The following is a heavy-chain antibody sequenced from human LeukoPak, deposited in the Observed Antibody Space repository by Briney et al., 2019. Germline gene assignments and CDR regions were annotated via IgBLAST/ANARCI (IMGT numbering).Heavy chain of an antibody. CDR1: GYTFTSYD. V-gene: IGHV1-8*01. CDR3: ARGPIAVPGGDY. CDR2: MNPNSGNT. D-gene: IGHD6-19*01. J-gene: IGHJ4*02. Sequence: ASVKVSCKASGYTFTSYDINWVRQATGQGLEWMGWMNPNSGNTGYAQKFQGRVTMTRNTSISTAYMELSSLRSEDTAVYYCARGPIAVPGGDYWGQGTLVTVSS.